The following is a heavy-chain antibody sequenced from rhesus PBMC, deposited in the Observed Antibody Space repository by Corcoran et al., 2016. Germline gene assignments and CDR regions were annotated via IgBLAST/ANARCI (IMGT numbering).Heavy chain of an antibody. CDR1: GFTFSSYG. Sequence: EVQLVESGGGLVQPGGSLRLSCAASGFTFSSYGMSWVGQAPGKGLEWVSYISNAGGSNSYSDSVKARFTISLYNSNNPLSLPMKSLRAEGTAVYYCAKRGYSGYSLLNDAFDFWGQGLRVTVSS. CDR2: ISNAGGSN. V-gene: IGHV3S5*01. D-gene: IGHD5-42*01. J-gene: IGHJ3*01. CDR3: AKRGYSGYSLLNDAFDF.